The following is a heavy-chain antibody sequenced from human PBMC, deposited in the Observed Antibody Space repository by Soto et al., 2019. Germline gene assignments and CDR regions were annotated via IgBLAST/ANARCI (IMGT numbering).Heavy chain of an antibody. J-gene: IGHJ3*02. Sequence: GGSLRLACPSSGFTFSSYSMHWVRQAPGKGLEWVSSINRSSSYKHHADSVKGRFSISRDNAKNSLNLQMNSLRADDTAMYYCARTWDGTTHAFNIWGQGTMVTVAS. CDR1: GFTFSSYS. CDR3: ARTWDGTTHAFNI. D-gene: IGHD1-1*01. V-gene: IGHV3-21*01. CDR2: INRSSSYK.